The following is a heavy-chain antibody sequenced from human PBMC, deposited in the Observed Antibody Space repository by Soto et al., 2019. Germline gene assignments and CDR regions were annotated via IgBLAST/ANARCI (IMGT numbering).Heavy chain of an antibody. CDR3: AREGTLYGSSWSIYNWFDP. CDR1: GYTFTGYY. V-gene: IGHV1-2*02. CDR2: INPNSGGT. J-gene: IGHJ5*02. D-gene: IGHD6-13*01. Sequence: QVQLVQSGAEVKKPGASEKVSCKASGYTFTGYYMHWVRQAPGQGLEWMGWINPNSGGTNYAQKFQGRVTMTRDTSISTAYMELSRLRSDDTAVYYCAREGTLYGSSWSIYNWFDPWGQGTLVTVSS.